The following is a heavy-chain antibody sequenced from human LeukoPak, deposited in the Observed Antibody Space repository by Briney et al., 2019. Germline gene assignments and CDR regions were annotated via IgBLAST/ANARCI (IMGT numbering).Heavy chain of an antibody. CDR3: STDFMVETGKFWYFDL. Sequence: PGGSLRLSCAASGFTFSNAWMSWVRQAPGKGLEWIGRIKSNSDGGTTDFAAPVRGRFTISRDDSKDTLYLQMNSLKTDDTGVCYCSTDFMVETGKFWYFDLWGRGTLVTVSS. V-gene: IGHV3-15*01. J-gene: IGHJ2*01. CDR1: GFTFSNAW. CDR2: IKSNSDGGTT. D-gene: IGHD2-21*02.